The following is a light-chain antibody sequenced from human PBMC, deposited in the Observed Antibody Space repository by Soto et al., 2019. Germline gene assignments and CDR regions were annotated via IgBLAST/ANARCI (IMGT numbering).Light chain of an antibody. J-gene: IGKJ1*01. V-gene: IGKV1-8*01. CDR1: EGISRY. CDR2: ASS. CDR3: QQYYRYPRT. Sequence: AILLTQSRSWLSASTGDRVTITCRSSEGISRYLAWYEQKPGKAPKLVIYASSTLQSGVPSRFSGSGSATDFTLTISCLQFEDFATYYCQQYYRYPRTFGQGTKVDIK.